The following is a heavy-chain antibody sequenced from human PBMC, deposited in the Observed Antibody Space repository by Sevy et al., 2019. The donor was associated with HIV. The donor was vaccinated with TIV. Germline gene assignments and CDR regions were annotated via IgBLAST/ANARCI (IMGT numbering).Heavy chain of an antibody. D-gene: IGHD4-17*01. Sequence: GGSLRLSCAASGFTFSSYWMHWVRQAPGKGLVWVSRSNSDGSSTSYADSVKGRFTISRDNAKNTLYLQMNSLRAEDTAVYYCARDPGAVTTSLLYYGMDVWGQGTTVTVSS. CDR3: ARDPGAVTTSLLYYGMDV. CDR2: SNSDGSST. V-gene: IGHV3-74*01. J-gene: IGHJ6*02. CDR1: GFTFSSYW.